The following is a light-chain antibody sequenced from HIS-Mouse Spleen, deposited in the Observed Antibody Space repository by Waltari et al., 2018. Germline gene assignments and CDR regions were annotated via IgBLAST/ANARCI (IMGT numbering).Light chain of an antibody. V-gene: IGLV1-51*01. CDR1: SSNIGNNY. J-gene: IGLJ1*01. Sequence: QSALTQPASVSGSPGQSITISCTGTSSNIGNNYVSWYQQLPGTAPKLLIYDNNKRPSGIPDRFSGSKSGTSATLGITGLQTGDEADYYCGTWDSSLSAGIYVFGTGTKVTVL. CDR3: GTWDSSLSAGIYV. CDR2: DNN.